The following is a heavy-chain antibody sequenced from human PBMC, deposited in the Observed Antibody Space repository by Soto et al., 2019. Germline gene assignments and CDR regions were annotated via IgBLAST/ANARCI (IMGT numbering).Heavy chain of an antibody. CDR2: INPNSGGT. CDR1: GYTFTGYY. D-gene: IGHD1-26*01. Sequence: GASVKVSCKASGYTFTGYYMHWVRQAPGQGLEWMGWINPNSGGTNYAQKFQGRVTTTRDTSISTAYMELSRLRSDDTAVYYCARGIVQHRGPPGGMDVWGQGTTVTGS. J-gene: IGHJ6*02. CDR3: ARGIVQHRGPPGGMDV. V-gene: IGHV1-2*02.